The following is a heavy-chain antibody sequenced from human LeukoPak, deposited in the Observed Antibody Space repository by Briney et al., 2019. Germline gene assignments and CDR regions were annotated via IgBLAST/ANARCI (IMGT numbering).Heavy chain of an antibody. CDR2: IYYSGST. J-gene: IGHJ4*02. D-gene: IGHD4-17*01. CDR1: GGSISSSSYY. V-gene: IGHV4-39*01. CDR3: ARRFYGDYFDY. Sequence: SSETLSLTCTVSGGSISSSSYYWGWLRQPPGKGLEWIGSIYYSGSTYYNPSLKSRVTISVDTSKNQFSPKLSSVTAADTAVYYCARRFYGDYFDYWGQGTLVTVSS.